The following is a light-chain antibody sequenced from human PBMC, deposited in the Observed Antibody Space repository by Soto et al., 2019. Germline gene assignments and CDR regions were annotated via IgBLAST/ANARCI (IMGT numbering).Light chain of an antibody. Sequence: EIVLTQSPGTVALSPGERATLSCRASQSVGSRYLAWYQQKAGQAPRLLIYDASSRATGIPDRFSGSGSGTDFTLTISRLEPEDFAVYYCQQYGGSPYTFGQGTRLEIK. CDR2: DAS. CDR1: QSVGSRY. CDR3: QQYGGSPYT. J-gene: IGKJ2*01. V-gene: IGKV3-20*01.